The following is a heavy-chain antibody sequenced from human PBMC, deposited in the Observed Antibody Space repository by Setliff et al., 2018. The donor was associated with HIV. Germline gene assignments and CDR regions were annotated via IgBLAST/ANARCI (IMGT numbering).Heavy chain of an antibody. J-gene: IGHJ3*01. Sequence: ASVKVSCKTSGYMFIAYGMSWVRRAPGQGLEWMGWIGPYNGRTKYAQEFQGRVSLTIDTSASTAYMELRSLRSDDTAVYYCARDDGGYNYAGAFDVWGQGTMVTVSS. V-gene: IGHV1-18*01. D-gene: IGHD3-16*01. CDR2: IGPYNGRT. CDR3: ARDDGGYNYAGAFDV. CDR1: GYMFIAYG.